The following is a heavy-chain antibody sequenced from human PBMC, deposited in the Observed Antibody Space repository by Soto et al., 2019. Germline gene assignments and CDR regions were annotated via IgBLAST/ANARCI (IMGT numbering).Heavy chain of an antibody. Sequence: PGGSLRLSCSASGFTFSSYAMHWVRQAPGKGLEYVSAISSNGGSTYYADSVKGRFTISRDNSKNTLYLQMSSLRAEDTAVYYCVNSYLPSVDIVASSGVYYYYGMDVWGQGTTVTVSS. CDR3: VNSYLPSVDIVASSGVYYYYGMDV. D-gene: IGHD5-12*01. J-gene: IGHJ6*02. CDR1: GFTFSSYA. CDR2: ISSNGGST. V-gene: IGHV3-64D*06.